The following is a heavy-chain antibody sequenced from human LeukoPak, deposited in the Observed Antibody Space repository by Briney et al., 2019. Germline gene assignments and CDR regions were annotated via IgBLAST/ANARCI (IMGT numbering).Heavy chain of an antibody. CDR2: ISSSSSTI. J-gene: IGHJ5*02. CDR3: ARGPLRITIFWEGNWFDP. D-gene: IGHD3-9*01. CDR1: GFTFSSYS. V-gene: IGHV3-48*02. Sequence: QPGGSLRLSCAASGFTFSSYSMNWVRQAPGKGLEWVSYISSSSSTIYYADSVKGRFAISRDNAKNSLYLQMNSLRDEDTAVYYCARGPLRITIFWEGNWFDPWGQGTLVTVSS.